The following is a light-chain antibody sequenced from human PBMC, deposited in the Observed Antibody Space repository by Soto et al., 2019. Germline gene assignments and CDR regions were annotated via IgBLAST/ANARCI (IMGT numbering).Light chain of an antibody. J-gene: IGKJ4*01. CDR1: QSVTSN. CDR2: GAS. V-gene: IGKV3-15*01. Sequence: EIVMTQSPATLSVSPGERATLSCRASQSVTSNLAWYQQKPGQAPRLLIYGASTRATGIPGRFSGSGSGTEFPLTIGSLQSEDSALYYCQQYNTWPPLTFGGGTKVEI. CDR3: QQYNTWPPLT.